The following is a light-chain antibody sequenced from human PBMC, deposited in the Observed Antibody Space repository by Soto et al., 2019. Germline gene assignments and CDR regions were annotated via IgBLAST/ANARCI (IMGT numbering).Light chain of an antibody. V-gene: IGKV3-15*01. CDR2: GAS. Sequence: EIVMTQSPATLSVSPGERATLSCRASQSVRNNLAWCQQKPGQAPRLLIYGASTRATGIPARFSGSGSGTAFTLTISSLPSEDFAVYYCQPYNNWPWTFGQGTKVEI. J-gene: IGKJ1*01. CDR1: QSVRNN. CDR3: QPYNNWPWT.